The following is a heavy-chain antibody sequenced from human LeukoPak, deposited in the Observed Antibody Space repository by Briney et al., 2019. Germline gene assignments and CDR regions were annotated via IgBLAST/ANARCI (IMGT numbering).Heavy chain of an antibody. J-gene: IGHJ4*02. D-gene: IGHD2-21*02. V-gene: IGHV3-66*01. Sequence: GGSLRLSCAASGFIFSNYEMSWVRQAPGKGLEWVSVIYSGGSIDYADSVKGRFTISRDNSKNTLYLQMNSLRAEDTAVYYCAREGYCGGDCFLYWGQGTLVTVSS. CDR3: AREGYCGGDCFLY. CDR2: IYSGGSI. CDR1: GFIFSNYE.